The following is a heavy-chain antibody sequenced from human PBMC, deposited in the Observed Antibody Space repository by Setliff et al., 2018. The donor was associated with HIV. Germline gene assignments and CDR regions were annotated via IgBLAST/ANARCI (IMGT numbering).Heavy chain of an antibody. CDR2: ISTGGAT. V-gene: IGHV4-4*07. Sequence: SETLSLTCTVSDASISNYYWNWIRQPAGKGLEWVGQISTGGATDYNSSLKSRVTISLDKSKNQFSLRLNSVTAADTAVYYCARERGSYDSSGYYYYVNPIPIDYWGQGTLVTVSS. D-gene: IGHD3-22*01. CDR1: DASISNYY. CDR3: ARERGSYDSSGYYYYVNPIPIDY. J-gene: IGHJ4*02.